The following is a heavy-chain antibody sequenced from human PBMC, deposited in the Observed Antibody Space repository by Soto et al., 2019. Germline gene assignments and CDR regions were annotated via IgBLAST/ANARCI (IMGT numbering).Heavy chain of an antibody. V-gene: IGHV4-31*03. CDR1: GGSISSGGYY. Sequence: QVQLQESGPGLVKPSQTLSLTCTVSGGSISSGGYYWSWIRQHPGKGLEWIGYIYYSGSTYYNPSLKSRVTISVDTSKNQFSLKLSSVTAADTAVYYCAREVLGYCSGGSCSNGVSYYYYGMDVWGQGTTVTVSS. D-gene: IGHD2-15*01. CDR3: AREVLGYCSGGSCSNGVSYYYYGMDV. CDR2: IYYSGST. J-gene: IGHJ6*02.